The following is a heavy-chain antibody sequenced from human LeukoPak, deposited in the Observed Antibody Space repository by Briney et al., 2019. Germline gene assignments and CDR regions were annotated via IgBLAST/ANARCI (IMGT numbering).Heavy chain of an antibody. CDR2: IYSDGST. V-gene: IGHV3-53*01. D-gene: IGHD6-6*01. Sequence: PGGSLRLSCAASGFTVSSNYMSWVRQAPGKGLEWVSVIYSDGSTYYVDSVKGRFTISRDNSKNTLYLQMNSLRAEDTAVYYCARAIAYSSSGIDYWGQGTLVTVSS. J-gene: IGHJ4*02. CDR3: ARAIAYSSSGIDY. CDR1: GFTVSSNY.